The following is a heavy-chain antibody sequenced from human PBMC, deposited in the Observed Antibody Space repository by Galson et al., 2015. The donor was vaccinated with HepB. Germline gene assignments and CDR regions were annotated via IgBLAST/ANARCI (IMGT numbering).Heavy chain of an antibody. D-gene: IGHD3-10*01. CDR2: ISGSGGST. J-gene: IGHJ4*02. V-gene: IGHV3-23*01. Sequence: SLRLSCAASGFTFSSYAMSWARQAPGKGLEWVSAISGSGGSTYYADSVKGRFTISRDNSKNTLYLQMNSLRAEDTAVYYCAKDGDVLLWFREFLYYFDYWGQGTLVTVSS. CDR3: AKDGDVLLWFREFLYYFDY. CDR1: GFTFSSYA.